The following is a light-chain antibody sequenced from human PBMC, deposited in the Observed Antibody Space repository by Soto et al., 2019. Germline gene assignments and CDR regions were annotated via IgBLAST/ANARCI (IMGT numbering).Light chain of an antibody. V-gene: IGKV3-11*01. CDR1: QSVSNY. CDR2: DAS. CDR3: QQRYNWHLT. Sequence: EIVLTQSPATLSLSPGDRATLSCRASQSVSNYLALYQQKPGHTPRLLIDDASNRATAIPARFSGSGSGTDFTLTISSREPEDFAVYYCQQRYNWHLTFGPGTKVAFK. J-gene: IGKJ3*01.